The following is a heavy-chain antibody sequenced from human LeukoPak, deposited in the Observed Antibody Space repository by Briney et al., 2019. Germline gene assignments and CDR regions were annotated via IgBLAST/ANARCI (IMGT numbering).Heavy chain of an antibody. Sequence: GGSLRLSCAASGFTFSSYAMSWVRQAPGKGREWVSAISGSGGSTYYADSVKGRFTISRDNSKNTLYLQMNSLRAEDTAVYYCAKDPTTFMIVVVITGYFDYWGQGTLVTVSS. CDR1: GFTFSSYA. CDR3: AKDPTTFMIVVVITGYFDY. D-gene: IGHD3-22*01. J-gene: IGHJ4*02. CDR2: ISGSGGST. V-gene: IGHV3-23*01.